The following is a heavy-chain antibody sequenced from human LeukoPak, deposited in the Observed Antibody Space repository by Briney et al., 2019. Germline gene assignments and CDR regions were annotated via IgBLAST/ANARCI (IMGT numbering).Heavy chain of an antibody. D-gene: IGHD5-12*01. V-gene: IGHV3-11*01. CDR3: ARDLATTELYYYYYMDV. J-gene: IGHJ6*03. CDR1: GFTFSDYY. Sequence: PGGSLRLSCAASGFTFSDYYMSWIRQAPGKGLEWVSYISSSGSTIYYADSVKGRFTISRDNAKNSLYLQMNSLRAEDTAVYCCARDLATTELYYYYYMDVWGKGTTVTVSS. CDR2: ISSSGSTI.